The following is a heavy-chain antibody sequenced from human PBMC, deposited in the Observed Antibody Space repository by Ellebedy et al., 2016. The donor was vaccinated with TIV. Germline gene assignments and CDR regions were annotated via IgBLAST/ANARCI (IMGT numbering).Heavy chain of an antibody. Sequence: GESLKISCKGSGYSFTSYWIGWVRQMPGKGLEWMGIIYPGDSDTRYSPSFQGQVTISADKSISTAYLQWSSLKASDTAMYYCARHPGSSSWYEYYFDYWGQGTLVTVSS. D-gene: IGHD6-13*01. CDR1: GYSFTSYW. CDR3: ARHPGSSSWYEYYFDY. J-gene: IGHJ4*02. V-gene: IGHV5-51*01. CDR2: IYPGDSDT.